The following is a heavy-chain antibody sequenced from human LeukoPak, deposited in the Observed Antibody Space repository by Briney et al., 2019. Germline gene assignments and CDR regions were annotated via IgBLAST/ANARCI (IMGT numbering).Heavy chain of an antibody. V-gene: IGHV4-30-2*01. Sequence: SQTLSLTCAVSGGSISSGGYSWRWIRQPPGKGLEWIGYIYHSGSTYYNPSLKSRVTISVDRSKNQFSLKLSSVTAADTAVYYCARAGSGYDYSYYYYGMDVWGKGTTVTVSS. J-gene: IGHJ6*04. CDR1: GGSISSGGYS. CDR2: IYHSGST. CDR3: ARAGSGYDYSYYYYGMDV. D-gene: IGHD5-12*01.